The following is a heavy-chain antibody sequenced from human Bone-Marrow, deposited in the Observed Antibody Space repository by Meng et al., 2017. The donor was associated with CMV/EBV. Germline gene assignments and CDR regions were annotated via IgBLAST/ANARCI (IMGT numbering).Heavy chain of an antibody. CDR3: ARRYSGSYWG. D-gene: IGHD1-26*01. CDR1: GASIRGSSYY. V-gene: IGHV4-39*07. CDR2: IYYSGST. J-gene: IGHJ4*02. Sequence: NCMVAGASIRGSSYYWGWIRQPPGKGLEWIGSIYYSGSTYYNPSLESRVTISVDTSKNQFSLKLTSVTAADTAVYYCARRYSGSYWGWGQGTLVTVSS.